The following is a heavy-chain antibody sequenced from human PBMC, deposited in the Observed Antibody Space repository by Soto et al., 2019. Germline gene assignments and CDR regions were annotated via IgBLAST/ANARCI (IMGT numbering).Heavy chain of an antibody. CDR3: AKNSDSSGYTLSTVAD. Sequence: GGSLRLSCAASGFTFSSYVMNWVRQAPGEGLEWVSSISGTGGTTYFADSVKGRFIVSRDNSKNTLYLQLNSLRADDTAVYYCAKNSDSSGYTLSTVADWGQGTLVTVAS. CDR2: ISGTGGTT. D-gene: IGHD3-22*01. CDR1: GFTFSSYV. J-gene: IGHJ4*02. V-gene: IGHV3-23*01.